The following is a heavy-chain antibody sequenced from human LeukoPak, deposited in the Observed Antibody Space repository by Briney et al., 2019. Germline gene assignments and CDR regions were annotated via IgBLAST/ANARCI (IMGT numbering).Heavy chain of an antibody. Sequence: GGSLRLSCAASGFTFSSYAMSWVRQAPGKGLEWVSAISGSGGSTYYTDSVKGRFTISRDNSKNTLYLQMNSLRAEGTAVYYCANAALTIFGVVTPRWYFDYWGQGTLVTVSS. J-gene: IGHJ4*02. CDR3: ANAALTIFGVVTPRWYFDY. D-gene: IGHD3-3*01. V-gene: IGHV3-23*01. CDR1: GFTFSSYA. CDR2: ISGSGGST.